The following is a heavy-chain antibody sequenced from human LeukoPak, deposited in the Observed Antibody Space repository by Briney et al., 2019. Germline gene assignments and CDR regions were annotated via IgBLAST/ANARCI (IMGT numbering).Heavy chain of an antibody. J-gene: IGHJ5*02. CDR2: IYTSGTS. D-gene: IGHD5-24*01. V-gene: IGHV4-61*02. CDR3: ARGNENGYNANWFDP. CDR1: GGSISSGDYY. Sequence: SETLSLTCVVSGGSISSGDYYWNWIRQPAGKGLQWIGRIYTSGTSNYNPSLESRVTISIDTSKNQFSLKLSSVTAADTAVYYCARGNENGYNANWFDPWGQGTLVTVSS.